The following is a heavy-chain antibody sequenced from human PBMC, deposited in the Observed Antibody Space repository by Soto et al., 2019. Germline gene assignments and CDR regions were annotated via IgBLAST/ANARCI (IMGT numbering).Heavy chain of an antibody. J-gene: IGHJ6*02. CDR3: AESYGDYASSYYYYGMDV. Sequence: QVQLVQSGAEVKKPGSSVKVSCKASGGTFSSYTISWVRQAPGQGLEWMGRIIPILGIANYAQKFQGRVTITADKYTGTAYMELSSLRSEDTAVYYCAESYGDYASSYYYYGMDVWGQGTTVTVSS. CDR1: GGTFSSYT. D-gene: IGHD4-17*01. V-gene: IGHV1-69*02. CDR2: IIPILGIA.